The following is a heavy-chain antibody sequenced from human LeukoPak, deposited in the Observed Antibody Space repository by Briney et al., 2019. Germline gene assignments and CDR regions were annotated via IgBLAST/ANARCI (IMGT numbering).Heavy chain of an antibody. CDR1: GYTFTGYY. V-gene: IGHV1-2*02. J-gene: IGHJ3*02. CDR2: INPNSGGT. CDR3: ARDPNPTMIVVNYAFDI. Sequence: ASVTVSCKASGYTFTGYYMHWVRQAPGQGLEWMGWINPNSGGTNYAQKFQGRVTMTRDTSISTAYMELSRLRSDDTAVYYCARDPNPTMIVVNYAFDIWGQGTMVTVSS. D-gene: IGHD3-22*01.